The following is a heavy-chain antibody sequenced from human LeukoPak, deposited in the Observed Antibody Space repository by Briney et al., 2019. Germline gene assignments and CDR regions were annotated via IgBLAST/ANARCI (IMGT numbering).Heavy chain of an antibody. J-gene: IGHJ4*02. CDR3: ARDHESSGYPTSGY. CDR1: GFTFSSYI. Sequence: QTGGSLRLSCAASGFTFSSYIMTWVRQAPGKGLEWVSTIKGSSEATFYADSVKGRFTISRDNSKNTLYLQMDSLRADDTALYFCARDHESSGYPTSGYWGQGTLVTVSS. CDR2: IKGSSEAT. D-gene: IGHD3-22*01. V-gene: IGHV3-23*01.